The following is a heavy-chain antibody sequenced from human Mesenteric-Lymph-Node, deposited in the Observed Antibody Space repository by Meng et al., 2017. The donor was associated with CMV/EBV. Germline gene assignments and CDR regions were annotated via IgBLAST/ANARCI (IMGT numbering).Heavy chain of an antibody. CDR2: IYYSGST. CDR3: ARGWDIVVVPAAKGPTGY. J-gene: IGHJ4*02. D-gene: IGHD2-2*01. V-gene: IGHV4-38-2*02. CDR1: GFSISTGHY. Sequence: SETLSLTCTVSGFSISTGHYWGWIRQPPGEGLEWIGSIYYSGSTYYNPSLKSRVTISVDTSKNQFSLKLSSVTAADTAVYYCARGWDIVVVPAAKGPTGYWGQGTLVTVSS.